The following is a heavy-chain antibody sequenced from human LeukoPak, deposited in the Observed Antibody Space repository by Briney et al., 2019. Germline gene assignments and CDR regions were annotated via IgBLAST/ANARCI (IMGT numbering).Heavy chain of an antibody. J-gene: IGHJ4*02. CDR1: GGSISSSSYY. CDR2: IYYSGST. CDR3: ASGGDSSSSGGY. V-gene: IGHV4-39*01. D-gene: IGHD6-6*01. Sequence: PSETLSLTCTVSGGSISSSSYYWGWIRQPPGKWLEWIGSIYYSGSTYYNPSLKSRVTISVDTSKNQFSLKLSSVTAADTAVYYCASGGDSSSSGGYWGQGTLVTVSS.